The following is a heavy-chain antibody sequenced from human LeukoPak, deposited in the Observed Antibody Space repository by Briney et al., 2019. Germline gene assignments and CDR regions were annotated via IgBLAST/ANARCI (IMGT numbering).Heavy chain of an antibody. J-gene: IGHJ3*02. CDR1: GFTFSNYG. D-gene: IGHD4-17*01. CDR2: ISGSGGTT. V-gene: IGHV3-23*01. Sequence: GGSLRLSFAASGFTFSNYGMSWVRQAPGKGLERVSAISGSGGTTYYADSVKGRFTISRDNSENTLYLQMNSLRAEDTAVYYCAKRDRTVTHAFDIWGQGTMVTVSS. CDR3: AKRDRTVTHAFDI.